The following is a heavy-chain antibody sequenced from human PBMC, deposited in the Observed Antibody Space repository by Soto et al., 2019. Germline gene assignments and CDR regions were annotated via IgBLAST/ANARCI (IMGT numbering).Heavy chain of an antibody. CDR3: AKDPKGSSWYSFDY. CDR1: GFTFSIYA. J-gene: IGHJ4*02. CDR2: IGGSGTST. Sequence: EVQLLESGGGLVQPGGSLRLSCAASGFTFSIYAMSWVRQAPGKGLEWVSTIGGSGTSTFYAVSVKGRFTISRDNSKNTLYLQMNSLRAEDTAVYYCAKDPKGSSWYSFDYWGQGTLVTVSS. D-gene: IGHD6-13*01. V-gene: IGHV3-23*01.